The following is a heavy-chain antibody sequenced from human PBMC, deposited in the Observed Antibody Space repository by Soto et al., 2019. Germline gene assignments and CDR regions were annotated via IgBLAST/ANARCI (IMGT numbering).Heavy chain of an antibody. CDR3: ARGRERWLQLPFDY. V-gene: IGHV3-30-3*01. Sequence: QPGGSLRLSCAASGFTFSSYAMHWVRQAPGKGLEWVAVISYDGSNKYYADSVKGRFTISRDNSKNTLYLQMNSLRAEDTAVYYCARGRERWLQLPFDYWGQGTLVTVSA. CDR2: ISYDGSNK. J-gene: IGHJ4*02. CDR1: GFTFSSYA. D-gene: IGHD5-12*01.